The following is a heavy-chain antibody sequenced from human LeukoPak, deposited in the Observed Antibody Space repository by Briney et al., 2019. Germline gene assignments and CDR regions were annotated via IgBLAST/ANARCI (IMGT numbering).Heavy chain of an antibody. V-gene: IGHV3-72*01. D-gene: IGHD5-24*01. CDR1: GFTFGDYA. J-gene: IGHJ4*02. Sequence: PGGSLRLSCTTSGFTFGDYAMNWVRQAPGKGLEWVARSSNKAHSYPTEYAASVEGRFTISRDDSKNSVYLQMNSLKSEDTAVYYCANFFGNNFGYWGRGALVTVSS. CDR3: ANFFGNNFGY. CDR2: SSNKAHSYPT.